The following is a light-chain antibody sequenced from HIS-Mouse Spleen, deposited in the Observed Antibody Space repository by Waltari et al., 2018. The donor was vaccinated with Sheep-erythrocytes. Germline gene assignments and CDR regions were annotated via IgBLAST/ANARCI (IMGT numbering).Light chain of an antibody. CDR1: QSVLYSSNKKTY. V-gene: IGKV4-1*01. CDR3: QQYYSTLT. J-gene: IGKJ4*01. Sequence: DIVMTQSPDSLAVSLGERATINCKHSQSVLYSSNKKTYLAWYQRKPRQPPKLLIYGSSTREAGVPDRFSGSGSGTDFTLTFSSLQAEDVAVYYCQQYYSTLTFGGGTKVEIK. CDR2: GSS.